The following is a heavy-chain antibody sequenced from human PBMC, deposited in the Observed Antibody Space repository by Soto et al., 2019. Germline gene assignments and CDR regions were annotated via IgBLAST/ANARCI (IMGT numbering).Heavy chain of an antibody. CDR1: GGSISSYY. CDR3: ARVRDCSSTSCYRGDDAFDI. Sequence: SETLSLTCTVSGGSISSYYWSWIRQPPGKGLEWIGYIYYSGSTNYNPSLKSRVTISVDTSKNQFSLKLSSVTAADTAVYYCARVRDCSSTSCYRGDDAFDIWGQGTMVTVSS. CDR2: IYYSGST. D-gene: IGHD2-2*02. V-gene: IGHV4-59*01. J-gene: IGHJ3*02.